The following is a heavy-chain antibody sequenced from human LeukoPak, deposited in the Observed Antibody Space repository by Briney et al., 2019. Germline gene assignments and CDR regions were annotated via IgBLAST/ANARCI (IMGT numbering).Heavy chain of an antibody. Sequence: GGSLRLSCAASGFTFSGSWMSWVRQTPGKGLEWVANINQDGSAKNYLDSVKGRFTISIDRGKNSLYLQMNSLRDEDTAVYYCARELSWSGRDYWGQGTLVTVSS. V-gene: IGHV3-7*01. J-gene: IGHJ4*02. CDR1: GFTFSGSW. CDR3: ARELSWSGRDY. D-gene: IGHD3-3*01. CDR2: INQDGSAK.